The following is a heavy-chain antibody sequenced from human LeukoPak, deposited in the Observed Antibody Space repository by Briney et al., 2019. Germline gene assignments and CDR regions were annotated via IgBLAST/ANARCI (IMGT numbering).Heavy chain of an antibody. J-gene: IGHJ4*02. D-gene: IGHD1-26*01. V-gene: IGHV1-3*04. CDR2: INTGNGDT. Sequence: ASVKLSCKASGYTFTTYAIHWVRQAPGQRLEWLGWINTGNGDTRYSQTFQGRVTITRDTSASTAYMELSSLRPEDTAMYYCARDMGSGSLHYWGQGTQVTVSS. CDR1: GYTFTTYA. CDR3: ARDMGSGSLHY.